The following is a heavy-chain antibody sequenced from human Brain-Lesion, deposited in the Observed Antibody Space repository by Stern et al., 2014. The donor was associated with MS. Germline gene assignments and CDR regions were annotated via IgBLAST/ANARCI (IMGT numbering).Heavy chain of an antibody. D-gene: IGHD3-10*01. Sequence: QVQLVQSGPGLVKPSETLSLTCTVSGGSISSSSYYWGWLRQPPGKGLEWFGSIYYRGSTYYKPSLKSRVTISMDTTQKQFSLRRSSVTAADTAVYFCAKLWLGELPESPFDYWGQGTLVTVSS. CDR2: IYYRGST. V-gene: IGHV4-39*01. CDR1: GGSISSSSYY. CDR3: AKLWLGELPESPFDY. J-gene: IGHJ4*02.